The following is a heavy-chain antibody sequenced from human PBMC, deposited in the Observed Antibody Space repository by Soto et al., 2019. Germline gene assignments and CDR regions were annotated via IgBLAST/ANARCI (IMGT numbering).Heavy chain of an antibody. D-gene: IGHD2-15*01. CDR2: IYYSGST. J-gene: IGHJ6*02. V-gene: IGHV4-30-4*01. Sequence: QVQLQESGPGLVKPSQTLSLTCTVSGGSISSGDYYWSWIRQPPGKGLEWIGYIYYSGSTYYNPSLMSRVTISVDTSKNQFSLKLSSVTAADTAVYYCARETVVAATHYYYYYGMDVWGQGTTVTVSS. CDR3: ARETVVAATHYYYYYGMDV. CDR1: GGSISSGDYY.